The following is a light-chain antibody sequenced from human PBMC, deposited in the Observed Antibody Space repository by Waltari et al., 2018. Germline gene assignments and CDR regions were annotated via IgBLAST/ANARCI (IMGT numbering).Light chain of an antibody. Sequence: DIVMTQSPDSLAVSLGERATINCKSSQSVFFSSYNENFLDWYQQRPGQPPRLLIYWASTRASGVPDRVSGSGSGTDFTLTFSGLQTEDVAIYYCQQYYNNPYTFGEGTKVEIK. CDR3: QQYYNNPYT. CDR2: WAS. J-gene: IGKJ2*01. CDR1: QSVFFSSYNENF. V-gene: IGKV4-1*01.